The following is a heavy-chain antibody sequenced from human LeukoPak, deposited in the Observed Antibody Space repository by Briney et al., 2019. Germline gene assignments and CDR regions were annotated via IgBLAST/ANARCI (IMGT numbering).Heavy chain of an antibody. CDR1: GGSISGYH. CDR3: ARLVAVTGTVDWFDP. D-gene: IGHD2-21*02. V-gene: IGHV4-59*08. Sequence: SETLSLTCVVSGGSISGYHWSWIRQPPGKGLEWIGYIYYKGITNYNPSLKSRVTISLDMSKTQFSLNLSSVTAADTAVYYCARLVAVTGTVDWFDPWGQGTLVTVSS. J-gene: IGHJ5*02. CDR2: IYYKGIT.